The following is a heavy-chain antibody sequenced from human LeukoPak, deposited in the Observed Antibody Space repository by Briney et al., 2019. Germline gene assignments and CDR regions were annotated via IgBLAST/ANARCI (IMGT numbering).Heavy chain of an antibody. CDR2: IYYSGNT. Sequence: NASETLSLTCTVSGGSISSSSYYWGWIRQPPGKKLEWIGSIYYSGNTYYNPSLKSRVTISGDTSKNQFSLKMSSVTAADTAVYYCASGLDFLASFYAFDIWGQGTMVTVSS. CDR1: GGSISSSSYY. CDR3: ASGLDFLASFYAFDI. J-gene: IGHJ3*02. D-gene: IGHD3-3*01. V-gene: IGHV4-39*07.